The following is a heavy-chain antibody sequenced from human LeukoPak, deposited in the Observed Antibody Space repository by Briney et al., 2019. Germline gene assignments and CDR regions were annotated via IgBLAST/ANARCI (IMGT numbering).Heavy chain of an antibody. CDR1: GYTFTGYY. CDR2: INPNSGGT. J-gene: IGHJ4*02. V-gene: IGHV1-2*02. CDR3: ARVRQVRGVIILPYDY. Sequence: ASVTVSCKASGYTFTGYYMHWVRQAPGQGLEWLGWINPNSGGTNYAQEFQVRATMTRDTSISTDYMELSTLRSDETPVYYCARVRQVRGVIILPYDYWGQGTLVTVSS. D-gene: IGHD3-10*01.